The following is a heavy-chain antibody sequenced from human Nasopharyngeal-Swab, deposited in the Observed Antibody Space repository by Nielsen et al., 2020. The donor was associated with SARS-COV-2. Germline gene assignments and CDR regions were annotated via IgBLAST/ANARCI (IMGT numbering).Heavy chain of an antibody. CDR1: GYTFTSYD. Sequence: ASVKVSCKASGYTFTSYDINWVRQDTAQGLEGRGWMNPNSGNTGYAQKFQGRVTMTRNTSISTAYMELSSLRSEDTAVYYCARAPIARLYYDFWSGPHWYFDLWGRGTLVTVSS. CDR2: MNPNSGNT. CDR3: ARAPIARLYYDFWSGPHWYFDL. V-gene: IGHV1-8*01. J-gene: IGHJ2*01. D-gene: IGHD3-3*01.